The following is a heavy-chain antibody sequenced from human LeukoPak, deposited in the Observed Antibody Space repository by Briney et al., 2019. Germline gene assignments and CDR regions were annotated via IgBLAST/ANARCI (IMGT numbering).Heavy chain of an antibody. V-gene: IGHV5-51*01. Sequence: GESLKISCKGSGYSFTAYWIGWVRQMPGKGLDWMGIIYPGDSDTRYSPSFEGQVTISADKSISTAYLQWSSLRASDTAMYYCARRSSYGELDYWGQGTLVTVSS. D-gene: IGHD2/OR15-2a*01. J-gene: IGHJ4*02. CDR2: IYPGDSDT. CDR1: GYSFTAYW. CDR3: ARRSSYGELDY.